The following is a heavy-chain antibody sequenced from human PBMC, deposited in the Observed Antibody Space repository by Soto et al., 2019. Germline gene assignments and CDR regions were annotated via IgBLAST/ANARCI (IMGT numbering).Heavy chain of an antibody. D-gene: IGHD3-10*01. Sequence: WASVKVSCKVSGYTLTELSMHWVRQAPGKGLEWMGGFDPEDGETIYAQKFQGRVTMTEDTSTDTAYMELSSLRSEDTAVYYCATTLRPGSGSTFDYWGQGTLVTVSS. CDR2: FDPEDGET. CDR3: ATTLRPGSGSTFDY. J-gene: IGHJ4*02. CDR1: GYTLTELS. V-gene: IGHV1-24*01.